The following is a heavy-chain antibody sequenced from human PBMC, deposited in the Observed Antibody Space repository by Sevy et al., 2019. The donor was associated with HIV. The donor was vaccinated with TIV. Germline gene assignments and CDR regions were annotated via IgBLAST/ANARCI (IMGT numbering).Heavy chain of an antibody. J-gene: IGHJ4*02. CDR1: GFTFSNYA. CDR2: ISHDAIHK. V-gene: IGHV3-30*04. D-gene: IGHD3-16*01. CDR3: ARDLPHLLPWELSRGSDF. Sequence: GGSLRLSCTAYGFTFSNYAVHWVRQAPGKGLEWVAIISHDAIHKDFADSVRGRFSISRDTSKNTISLQMNSLRPEDTAVYYCARDLPHLLPWELSRGSDFWGQGTLVTVSS.